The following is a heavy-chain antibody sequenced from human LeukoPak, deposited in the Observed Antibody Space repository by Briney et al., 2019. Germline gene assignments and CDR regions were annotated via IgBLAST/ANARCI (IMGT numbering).Heavy chain of an antibody. V-gene: IGHV4-34*01. D-gene: IGHD3-3*01. CDR2: INHSGST. Sequence: SETLSLTCAVYGGSFSGYYWSWIRQPPGKGLEWIGEINHSGSTNYNPSLKSRVTISVDTSKNQFSLKLSSVTAADTAVYYCARGSPSYYDFWSGPSGGMDVWGQGTTVTVSS. CDR3: ARGSPSYYDFWSGPSGGMDV. J-gene: IGHJ6*02. CDR1: GGSFSGYY.